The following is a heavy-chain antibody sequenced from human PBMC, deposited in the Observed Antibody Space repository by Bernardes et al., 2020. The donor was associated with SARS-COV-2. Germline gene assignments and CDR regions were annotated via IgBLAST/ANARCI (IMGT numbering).Heavy chain of an antibody. J-gene: IGHJ6*02. CDR3: ARAHYYDSSGYGYYYYGMDV. CDR2: ISSSSSYI. CDR1: GFTFSSYS. D-gene: IGHD3-22*01. Sequence: GGSLRLSCAASGFTFSSYSMNWVRQAPGKGLEWVSSISSSSSYIYYADSVKGRFTISRDNAKNSLYLQMNSLRAGDTAVYYCARAHYYDSSGYGYYYYGMDVWGQGTTVTVSS. V-gene: IGHV3-21*01.